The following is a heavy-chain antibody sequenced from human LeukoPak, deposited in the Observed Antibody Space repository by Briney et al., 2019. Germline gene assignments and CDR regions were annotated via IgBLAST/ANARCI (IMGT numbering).Heavy chain of an antibody. Sequence: ASVKVSCKASGYTFTGFYIHWVRQAPGQGLEWMAWINPQSGATNYAQKFQGRVTMTRDMSISTAYMDVNSVISDDTAVYYCARGGDDSGLYFAYWGQGTLVTVSS. D-gene: IGHD3-22*01. CDR2: INPQSGAT. CDR3: ARGGDDSGLYFAY. J-gene: IGHJ4*02. CDR1: GYTFTGFY. V-gene: IGHV1-2*02.